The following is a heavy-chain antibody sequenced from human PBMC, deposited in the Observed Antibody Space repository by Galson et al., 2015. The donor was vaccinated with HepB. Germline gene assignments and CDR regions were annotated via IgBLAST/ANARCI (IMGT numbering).Heavy chain of an antibody. CDR2: IDPSDSYT. D-gene: IGHD6-13*01. Sequence: QSGAEVKKPGESLRISCKGSGYSFTSYWISWVRQMPGKGLEWMGRIDPSDSYTNYSPSFQGHVTISADKSISTAYLQWSSLKASDTAMYYCARSIYPSSIAAAGTHYYYYGMDVWGQGTTVTVSS. V-gene: IGHV5-10-1*01. CDR1: GYSFTSYW. CDR3: ARSIYPSSIAAAGTHYYYYGMDV. J-gene: IGHJ6*02.